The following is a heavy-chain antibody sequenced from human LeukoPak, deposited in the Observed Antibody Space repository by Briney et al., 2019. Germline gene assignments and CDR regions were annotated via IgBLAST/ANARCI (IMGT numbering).Heavy chain of an antibody. J-gene: IGHJ5*01. D-gene: IGHD3-10*01. CDR2: IKSDGST. Sequence: GGSLRLSCAASGFTFSSYWMHWVRQTPGKGLMWVSRIKSDGSTIYADSVQGRFTISRDNAKNMVYLQMNSLRAEDTAIYYCARAITYFYGSVTYDWFDSWGQGTLVTVSS. V-gene: IGHV3-74*01. CDR1: GFTFSSYW. CDR3: ARAITYFYGSVTYDWFDS.